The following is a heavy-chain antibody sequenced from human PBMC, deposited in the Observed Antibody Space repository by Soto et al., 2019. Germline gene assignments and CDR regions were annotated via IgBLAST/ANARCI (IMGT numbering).Heavy chain of an antibody. CDR2: ISFDGNRE. J-gene: IGHJ4*02. CDR1: GFTFGNYG. V-gene: IGHV3-30*18. D-gene: IGHD2-2*02. Sequence: PGGSLRLSCAASGFTFGNYGMHWVRQAPGKGLEWVAAISFDGNREYYANSVRGRFTISRDNLKNTLYLQINSLRVEDTAVYFCAKARGVNNILHFDYWGQGTLVTVSS. CDR3: AKARGVNNILHFDY.